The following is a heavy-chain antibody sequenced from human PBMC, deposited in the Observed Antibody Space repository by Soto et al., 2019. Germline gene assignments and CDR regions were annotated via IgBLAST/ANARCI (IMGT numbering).Heavy chain of an antibody. J-gene: IGHJ6*02. Sequence: SVKVSCKASGGTFSSYAISWVRQAPGQGLEWMGGISPIFGTADYAQKFQGRVTITADKSTSTAYKELSSLRSEDTAVYYCAGVAYYYGSGSYYSFRVGGMDVWGQGTTVTVSS. V-gene: IGHV1-69*06. CDR1: GGTFSSYA. CDR3: AGVAYYYGSGSYYSFRVGGMDV. CDR2: ISPIFGTA. D-gene: IGHD3-10*01.